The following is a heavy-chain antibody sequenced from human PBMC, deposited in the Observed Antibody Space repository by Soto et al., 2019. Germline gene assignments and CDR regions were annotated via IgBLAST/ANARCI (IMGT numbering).Heavy chain of an antibody. CDR3: ARTEVAGTTGY. J-gene: IGHJ4*02. V-gene: IGHV4-30-4*01. Sequence: SETLSLTCTVSGGSISSGDYYWSWIRQPPGKGLEWIGYIYYSGSTYYNPSLKSRVTISVDTSKNQFSLKLSSVTAADTAVYYCARTEVAGTTGYWGQGTLVTAPQ. CDR2: IYYSGST. CDR1: GGSISSGDYY. D-gene: IGHD1-7*01.